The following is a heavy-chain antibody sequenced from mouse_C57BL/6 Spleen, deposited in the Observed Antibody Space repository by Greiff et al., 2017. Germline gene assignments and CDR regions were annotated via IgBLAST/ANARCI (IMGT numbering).Heavy chain of an antibody. V-gene: IGHV1-55*01. CDR1: GYTFTSYW. CDR3: ARMVTTNGYVDY. D-gene: IGHD2-2*01. Sequence: QVQLQQPGAELVKPGASVKMSCKASGYTFTSYWITWVKQRPGQGLEWIGDIYPGSGSTNYNEKFKSKATLTVDTSSSTAYMQLSSLTSEDSAVYYCARMVTTNGYVDYWGQGTTLTVSS. J-gene: IGHJ2*01. CDR2: IYPGSGST.